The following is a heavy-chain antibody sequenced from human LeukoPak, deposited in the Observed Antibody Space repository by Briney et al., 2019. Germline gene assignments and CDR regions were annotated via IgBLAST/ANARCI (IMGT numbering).Heavy chain of an antibody. Sequence: GESLKISCKGSGYSFTSYWIGWVRQMPGKGLEWMGIIYPADSDIRYSPSLQGQVTISADKSISTAYLQWNSLKASDTAMYYCARQEYCSGASCYTWFDPWGQGTLVTVSS. CDR1: GYSFTSYW. V-gene: IGHV5-51*01. J-gene: IGHJ5*02. CDR2: IYPADSDI. CDR3: ARQEYCSGASCYTWFDP. D-gene: IGHD2-15*01.